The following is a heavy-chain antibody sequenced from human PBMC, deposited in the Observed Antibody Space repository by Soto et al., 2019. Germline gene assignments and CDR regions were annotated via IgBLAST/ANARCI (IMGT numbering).Heavy chain of an antibody. CDR3: ARVIIDYGSGRGDYYGMDV. J-gene: IGHJ6*02. D-gene: IGHD3-10*01. CDR1: GFTFSSYG. CDR2: IWYDGSNK. V-gene: IGHV3-33*01. Sequence: QVQLVESGGGVVQPGRSLRLSCAASGFTFSSYGMHWVRQAPGKGLEWVAVIWYDGSNKYYADSVKGRFTISRDNSNSKLYMQMNSLRAEATAVYSCARVIIDYGSGRGDYYGMDVWGQGTTVTVSS.